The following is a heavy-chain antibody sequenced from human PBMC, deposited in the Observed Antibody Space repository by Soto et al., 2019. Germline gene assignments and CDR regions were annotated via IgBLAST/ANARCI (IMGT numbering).Heavy chain of an antibody. D-gene: IGHD2-15*01. Sequence: GGSLRLSCTASGFTFSNAWMSWVRQAPGKGLEWVGRIKSITDGGTRNYAAPVKGRFTISRDDSKNTLYLQMNSLKSEDTAVYYCTTTYCSGSSCFTFAMDVWGQGTTVTVSS. CDR2: IKSITDGGTR. CDR3: TTTYCSGSSCFTFAMDV. J-gene: IGHJ6*02. V-gene: IGHV3-15*01. CDR1: GFTFSNAW.